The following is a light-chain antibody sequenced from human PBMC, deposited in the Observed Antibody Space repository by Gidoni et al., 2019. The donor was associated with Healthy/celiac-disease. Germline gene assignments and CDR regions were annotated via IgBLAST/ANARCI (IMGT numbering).Light chain of an antibody. Sequence: EIVSTQPPGTLSLSPGERATLSCRASQSVSSSYLAWYQQKPGQAPRLLIYGASSRATGLPDRFSGSGSGTDFTLTISRLEPEDFAVYYCQQYGSSPYTFGQGTKLEIK. CDR3: QQYGSSPYT. J-gene: IGKJ2*01. CDR1: QSVSSSY. CDR2: GAS. V-gene: IGKV3-20*01.